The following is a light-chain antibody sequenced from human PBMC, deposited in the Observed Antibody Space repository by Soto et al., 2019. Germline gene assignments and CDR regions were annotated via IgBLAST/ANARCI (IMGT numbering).Light chain of an antibody. CDR2: RNN. CDR1: SSNIGSSF. Sequence: QSVLTQAPSVSGTPGQRVTISCSGTSSNIGSSFVFWYQQFPGTAPKLLIYRNNQRPSGVPDRFSGSKSGTSASLAISGLRSEDEADYYCAAWDERPHMVFGTGTKVTVL. CDR3: AAWDERPHMV. J-gene: IGLJ1*01. V-gene: IGLV1-47*01.